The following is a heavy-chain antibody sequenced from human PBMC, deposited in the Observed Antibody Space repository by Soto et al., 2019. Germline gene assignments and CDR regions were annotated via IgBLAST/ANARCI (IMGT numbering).Heavy chain of an antibody. Sequence: GGSLRLSCAASGFTFDDYAMHWVRQAPGKGLEWVSGISWNSGSIGYADSVKGRFTISRDNAKNSLYLQMNSLRAEDTALYYCAGRGDRYYYYYMDVWGKGTTVTVSS. CDR1: GFTFDDYA. V-gene: IGHV3-9*01. CDR2: ISWNSGSI. D-gene: IGHD3-10*01. CDR3: AGRGDRYYYYYMDV. J-gene: IGHJ6*03.